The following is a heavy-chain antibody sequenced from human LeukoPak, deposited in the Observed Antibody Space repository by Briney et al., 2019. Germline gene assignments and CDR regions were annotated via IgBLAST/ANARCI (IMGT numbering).Heavy chain of an antibody. CDR1: GGTFSSYA. D-gene: IGHD6-13*01. J-gene: IGHJ3*02. Sequence: SVKVSCKASGGTFSSYAISWVRQAPGQGLEWTGRIIPILGITNYSQKFQGRVTITTDESTSTAYMELSSLRSEDTAVYYCARGSIAAAGSGAFDIWGQGTMVTVSS. V-gene: IGHV1-69*04. CDR3: ARGSIAAAGSGAFDI. CDR2: IIPILGIT.